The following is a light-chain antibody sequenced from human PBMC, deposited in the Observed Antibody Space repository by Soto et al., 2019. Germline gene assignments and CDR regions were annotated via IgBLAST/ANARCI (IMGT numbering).Light chain of an antibody. CDR1: NSDVGNYNL. Sequence: QSVLTQPASVSGSPGQSITISCTRANSDVGNYNLVSWYQQHPDRAPKLIIYEGSKRPSGIPDRFSGSKSGTSATLGITGFQTGDEADYYCGSWDSSLSAYVFGTGTKVTVL. CDR2: EGS. J-gene: IGLJ1*01. V-gene: IGLV2-14*02. CDR3: GSWDSSLSAYV.